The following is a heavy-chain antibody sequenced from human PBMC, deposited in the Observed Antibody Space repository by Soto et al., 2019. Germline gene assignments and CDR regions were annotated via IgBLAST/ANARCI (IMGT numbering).Heavy chain of an antibody. CDR2: IWYDGSNK. CDR1: GFTFSSYG. CDR3: TTDQSGGSGWIDFDY. D-gene: IGHD6-19*01. V-gene: IGHV3-33*01. Sequence: GGSLRLSCAASGFTFSSYGMHWVRQAPGKGLEWVAVIWYDGSNKYYADSVKGRFTISRDNSKNTLYLQMNSLKTEDTAVYYCTTDQSGGSGWIDFDYWGQGTLVTVSS. J-gene: IGHJ4*02.